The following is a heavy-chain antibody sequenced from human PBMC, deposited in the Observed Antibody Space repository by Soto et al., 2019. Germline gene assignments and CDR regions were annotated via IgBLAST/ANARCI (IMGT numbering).Heavy chain of an antibody. Sequence: QVHLVQSGAEVKMPGASVKVSCKASGYIFTNYGISWVRQDSGRGLEWLGWISCYNGNTRYAQKFQGRVTLTTDTSTSTAYMVLRSLTSDDTAMYYCARGWGEYWGQGTLVTVSS. J-gene: IGHJ4*02. CDR1: GYIFTNYG. CDR2: ISCYNGNT. D-gene: IGHD3-10*01. V-gene: IGHV1-18*01. CDR3: ARGWGEY.